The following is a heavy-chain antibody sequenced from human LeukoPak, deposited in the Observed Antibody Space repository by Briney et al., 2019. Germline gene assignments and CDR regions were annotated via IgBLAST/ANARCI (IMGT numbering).Heavy chain of an antibody. CDR2: IYPGDSDT. J-gene: IGHJ4*02. CDR1: GYSFTSYR. Sequence: PGESLKISCKGSGYSFTSYRIGWVRQMAGKGLEWMGIIYPGDSDTRYSPSFQGQVTISADKSISTAYLQWSSLKASDTAMYYCARITYCGGDCYTTFDYWGQGTLVTVSS. CDR3: ARITYCGGDCYTTFDY. V-gene: IGHV5-51*01. D-gene: IGHD2-21*01.